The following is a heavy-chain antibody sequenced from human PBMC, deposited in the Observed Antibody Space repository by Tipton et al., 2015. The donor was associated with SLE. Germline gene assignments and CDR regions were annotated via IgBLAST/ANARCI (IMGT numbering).Heavy chain of an antibody. CDR1: GYTFPTFG. D-gene: IGHD1-26*01. Sequence: QVQLVQSGAEVKKPGASMKVSCKASGYTFPTFGITWVRQAPGQGLEWMGWINTYNGNTNYAQKLQDRVTMTTDTSTSTAYMELRSLRSDDTAVYYCARLHMGGASDYWGQGTLVSVSS. V-gene: IGHV1-18*01. CDR3: ARLHMGGASDY. CDR2: INTYNGNT. J-gene: IGHJ4*02.